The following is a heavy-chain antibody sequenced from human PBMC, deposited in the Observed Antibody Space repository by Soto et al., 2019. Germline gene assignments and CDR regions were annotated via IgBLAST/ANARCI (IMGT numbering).Heavy chain of an antibody. D-gene: IGHD6-19*01. Sequence: ASVKVSCKASGYTFTSYGISWVRQAPGQGLEWMGWISAYNGNTNYAQKLQGRVTMTTDTSTSTAYMELRSLRSDDTAVYYCARDMAQWLVEPDENFSFDIWGQGTMVTVSS. CDR1: GYTFTSYG. CDR3: ARDMAQWLVEPDENFSFDI. V-gene: IGHV1-18*01. J-gene: IGHJ3*02. CDR2: ISAYNGNT.